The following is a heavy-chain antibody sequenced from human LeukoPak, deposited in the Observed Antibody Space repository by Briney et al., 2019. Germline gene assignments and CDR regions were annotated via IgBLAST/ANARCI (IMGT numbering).Heavy chain of an antibody. CDR3: ARLAAAGNWFDP. J-gene: IGHJ5*02. D-gene: IGHD6-13*01. Sequence: GGSLRLSCAASGFTFSSYSMNWVRQAPGKGLEWVSSISSSSSYIYYADSVKGRFTISRDNAKNSLYLQMNSLRAEDTALYHCARLAAAGNWFDPWGQGTLVTVSS. CDR2: ISSSSSYI. V-gene: IGHV3-21*04. CDR1: GFTFSSYS.